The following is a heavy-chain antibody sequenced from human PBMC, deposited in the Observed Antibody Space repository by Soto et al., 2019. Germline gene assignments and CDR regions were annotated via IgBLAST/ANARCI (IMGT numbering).Heavy chain of an antibody. CDR1: GFSFGTYW. Sequence: GSLRLSCAVSGFSFGTYWMSWVRQAPGKGLEWLASIKQDGSERCYLDSVKGRFTISRDNAKDSLSLQMNSLRGEDTAFYYCARDVGPITIFGEALSGYFDFWGQGTLVTVSS. CDR2: IKQDGSER. D-gene: IGHD3-3*01. CDR3: ARDVGPITIFGEALSGYFDF. V-gene: IGHV3-7*03. J-gene: IGHJ4*02.